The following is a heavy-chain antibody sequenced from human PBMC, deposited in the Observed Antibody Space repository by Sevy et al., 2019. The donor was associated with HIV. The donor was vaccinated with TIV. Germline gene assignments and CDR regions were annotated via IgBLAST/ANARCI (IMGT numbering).Heavy chain of an antibody. CDR1: GFTFSKYS. V-gene: IGHV3-23*01. Sequence: GGSLRLSSAASGFTFSKYSMCWVRQPPGKGLEWVSTLSFGCGEINYADSVKGRFTISRDNSKSSVYLQMNNLRPEDTAVYYCAREGCTKPHDYWGQGTLVTVSS. CDR2: LSFGCGEI. D-gene: IGHD2-8*01. CDR3: AREGCTKPHDY. J-gene: IGHJ4*02.